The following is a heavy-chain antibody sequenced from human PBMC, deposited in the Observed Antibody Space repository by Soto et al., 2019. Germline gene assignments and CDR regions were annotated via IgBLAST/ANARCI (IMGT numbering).Heavy chain of an antibody. D-gene: IGHD3-3*02. CDR1: GFTFSSYA. J-gene: IGHJ1*01. V-gene: IGHV3-23*01. Sequence: LRLSCAASGFTFSSYAMSWVRQAPGKGLEWVSAISGSGGSTYYADSVKGRFTISRDNSKNTLYLQMNSLRAEDTAVYYCATDARGISEMPNEWGQGTLGTVSS. CDR2: ISGSGGST. CDR3: ATDARGISEMPNE.